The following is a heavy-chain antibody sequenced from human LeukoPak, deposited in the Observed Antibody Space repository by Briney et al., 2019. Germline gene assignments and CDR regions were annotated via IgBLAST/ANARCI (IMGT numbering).Heavy chain of an antibody. D-gene: IGHD6-13*01. Sequence: PSETLSLTCAVYGGSFSGYYWSWIRQPPGKGLEWIGEINHSGSTNYNPSLKSRVNISVDTSKNQFSLKLSSVTAADTAVYYCARNGIAAADPENYYYYYMVVWGKGTTVTVSS. V-gene: IGHV4-34*01. CDR1: GGSFSGYY. CDR3: ARNGIAAADPENYYYYYMVV. CDR2: INHSGST. J-gene: IGHJ6*03.